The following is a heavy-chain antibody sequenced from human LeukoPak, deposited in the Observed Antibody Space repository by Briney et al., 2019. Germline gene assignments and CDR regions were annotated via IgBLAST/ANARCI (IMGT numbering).Heavy chain of an antibody. CDR1: GFTVSSNY. D-gene: IGHD1-26*01. J-gene: IGHJ4*02. CDR3: AKDMEDIVGATLYPIPDY. V-gene: IGHV3-53*01. Sequence: GGSLRLSCAASGFTVSSNYMNWVRQAPGKGLEWVSLIYSGGSTYYADSVKGRFTISRDNSKNTLYLQMNSLRAEDTAVYYCAKDMEDIVGATLYPIPDYWGQGTLVTVSS. CDR2: IYSGGST.